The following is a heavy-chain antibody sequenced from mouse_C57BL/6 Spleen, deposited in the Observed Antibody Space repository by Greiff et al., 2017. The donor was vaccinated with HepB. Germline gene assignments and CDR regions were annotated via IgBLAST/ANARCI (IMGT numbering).Heavy chain of an antibody. V-gene: IGHV1-26*01. CDR2: INPNNGGT. CDR3: ASEGDYYGSSYPWYFDV. J-gene: IGHJ1*03. D-gene: IGHD1-1*01. CDR1: GYTFTDYY. Sequence: VQLQHSGPELVKPGASVKISCKASGYTFTDYYMNWVKQSHGKSLEWIGDINPNNGGTSYNQKFKGKATLTVDKSSSTAYMELRSLTSEDSAVYYCASEGDYYGSSYPWYFDVWGTGTTVTVSS.